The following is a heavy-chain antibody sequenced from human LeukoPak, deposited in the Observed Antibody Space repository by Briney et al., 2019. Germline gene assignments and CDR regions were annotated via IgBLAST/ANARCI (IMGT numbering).Heavy chain of an antibody. D-gene: IGHD6-13*01. Sequence: SETLSLTCSVSAGSITNSYWSWIRQPPGKGLEWIAYIYSSGNTNYNPSLKSRVTISVYTSKNQFSLNLTSVTAADTAVYYCARLSHPADSSWFFDYWGQGTLVTVSS. CDR3: ARLSHPADSSWFFDY. J-gene: IGHJ4*02. CDR1: AGSITNSY. V-gene: IGHV4-59*08. CDR2: IYSSGNT.